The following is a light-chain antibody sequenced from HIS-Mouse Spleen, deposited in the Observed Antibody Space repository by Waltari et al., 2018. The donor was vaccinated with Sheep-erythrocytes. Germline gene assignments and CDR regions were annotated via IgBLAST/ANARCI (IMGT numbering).Light chain of an antibody. V-gene: IGKV4-1*01. J-gene: IGKJ4*01. Sequence: DIVMTQSLDSLAVSLGEGATINCKSSQSVLYSSNNKNYLAWYQQKPGQPPKLLIYWASTRESGVPDRFSGSGSGTDFTLTISSLQAEDVAVYYCQQYYSTLTFGGGTKVEIK. CDR2: WAS. CDR3: QQYYSTLT. CDR1: QSVLYSSNNKNY.